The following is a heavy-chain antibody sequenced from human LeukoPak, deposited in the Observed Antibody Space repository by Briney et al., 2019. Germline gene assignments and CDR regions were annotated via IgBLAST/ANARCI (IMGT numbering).Heavy chain of an antibody. V-gene: IGHV3-23*01. D-gene: IGHD3-9*01. CDR2: ISGSGGST. CDR1: GFTFSDYY. J-gene: IGHJ5*02. CDR3: AKDPPRDILTGYLGWLYGGFDP. Sequence: GGSLRLSCAASGFTFSDYYMSWIRQAPGKGLEWVSAISGSGGSTYYADSVKGRFTISRDNSKNTLYLQMNSLGAEDTAVYYCAKDPPRDILTGYLGWLYGGFDPWGQGTLVTVSS.